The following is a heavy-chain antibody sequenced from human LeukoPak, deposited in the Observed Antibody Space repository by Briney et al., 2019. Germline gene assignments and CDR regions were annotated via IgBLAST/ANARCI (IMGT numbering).Heavy chain of an antibody. V-gene: IGHV4-59*08. CDR1: GGSISSYY. CDR3: ARHGRRYSSGWYFDY. J-gene: IGHJ4*02. CDR2: IYYSGST. D-gene: IGHD6-19*01. Sequence: PSETLSLTYTVSGGSISSYYWSWIRQPPGKGLEWIGYIYYSGSTNYNPSLKSRVTISVDTSKNQFSLKLSSVTAADTAVYYCARHGRRYSSGWYFDYWGQGTLVTVSS.